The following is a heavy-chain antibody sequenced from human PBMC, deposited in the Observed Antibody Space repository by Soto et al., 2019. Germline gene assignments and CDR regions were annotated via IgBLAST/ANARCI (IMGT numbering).Heavy chain of an antibody. V-gene: IGHV3-23*01. CDR1: GFTFSNCV. J-gene: IGHJ6*03. D-gene: IGHD5-12*01. Sequence: PGGSLRLSCAASGFTFSNCVMSWVRQAPGKGLEWVSGISGGGGTTYNADSVKGRFTISRDNSKNTLFLQMNSLRAEDTALYYCAKGDEGAYGRMDVWGKGTTVTVSS. CDR3: AKGDEGAYGRMDV. CDR2: ISGGGGTT.